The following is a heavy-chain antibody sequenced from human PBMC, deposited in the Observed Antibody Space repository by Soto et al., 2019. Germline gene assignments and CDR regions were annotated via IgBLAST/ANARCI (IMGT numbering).Heavy chain of an antibody. CDR2: IYYSGST. CDR1: GGSISSGGYY. J-gene: IGHJ5*02. Sequence: SETLSLTCTVSGGSISSGGYYWGWIRQPPGKGLEWIGSIYYSGSTYYNPSLKSRVTISVDTSKNQFSLKLSSMTAADAAVYYCARDQSYCTNDVCSDTWFDPWGQGTLVTVSS. CDR3: ARDQSYCTNDVCSDTWFDP. D-gene: IGHD2-8*01. V-gene: IGHV4-39*07.